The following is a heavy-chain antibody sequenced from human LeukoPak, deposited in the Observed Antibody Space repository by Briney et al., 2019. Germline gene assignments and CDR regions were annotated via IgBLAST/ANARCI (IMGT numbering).Heavy chain of an antibody. CDR2: IYTSEST. J-gene: IGHJ5*02. D-gene: IGHD2-21*02. CDR3: ARDRAAYCGGDCYPNWFDP. V-gene: IGHV4-61*02. CDR1: GGSISSGSYY. Sequence: SQTLSLTCTVSGGSISSGSYYWSWIRQPAGKGLEWIGRIYTSESTNYNPSLKSRVTISVDTSKNQFSLKLSSVTAADTAVYYCARDRAAYCGGDCYPNWFDPWGQGTLVTVSS.